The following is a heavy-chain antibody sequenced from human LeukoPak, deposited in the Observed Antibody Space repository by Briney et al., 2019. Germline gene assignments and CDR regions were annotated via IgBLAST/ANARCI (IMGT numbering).Heavy chain of an antibody. J-gene: IGHJ6*03. V-gene: IGHV4-38-2*01. CDR1: GYSISSGYY. CDR3: ARQGYCSSTSCYPPYMDV. Sequence: SETLSLTCAVSGYSISSGYYWGWIRQPPGKGLEWIGSIYHSGSTYYNPSLKSRVTISVDTSKNQFSLKPSSVTAADTAVYYCARQGYCSSTSCYPPYMDVWGKGTTVTVSS. CDR2: IYHSGST. D-gene: IGHD2-2*01.